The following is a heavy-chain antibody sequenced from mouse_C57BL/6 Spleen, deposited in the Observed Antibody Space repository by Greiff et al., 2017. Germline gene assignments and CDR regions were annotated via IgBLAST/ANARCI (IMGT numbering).Heavy chain of an antibody. CDR2: INPGSGGT. Sequence: QVQLKESGAELVRPGTSVKVSCKASGYAFTNYLIEWVKQRPGQGLEWIGVINPGSGGTNYNEKFKGKATLTADKSSSTAYMQLSSLTSEDSAVYFCARDEAAALDYWGQGTTLTVSS. V-gene: IGHV1-54*01. CDR3: ARDEAAALDY. J-gene: IGHJ2*01. CDR1: GYAFTNYL.